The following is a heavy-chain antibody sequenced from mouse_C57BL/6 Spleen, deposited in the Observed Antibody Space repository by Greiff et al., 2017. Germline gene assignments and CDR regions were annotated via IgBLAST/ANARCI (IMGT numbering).Heavy chain of an antibody. J-gene: IGHJ2*01. V-gene: IGHV1-80*01. CDR1: GYAFSSYW. CDR3: ARGGDYFDY. Sequence: VQLQQSGAELVKPGASVKISCKASGYAFSSYWMNWVQQRPGKGLEWIGQIYPGDGETNYNGKFKGKATLTADKSSSTAYMQLSSLTSEDSAVYFCARGGDYFDYWGQGTTLTVSS. CDR2: IYPGDGET.